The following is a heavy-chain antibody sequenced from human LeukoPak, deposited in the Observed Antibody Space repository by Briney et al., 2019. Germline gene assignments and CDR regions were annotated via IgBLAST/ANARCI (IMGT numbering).Heavy chain of an antibody. CDR1: GYTFTSYG. CDR3: ARNFDSGAFDL. CDR2: ISAYNGNT. V-gene: IGHV1-18*01. J-gene: IGHJ3*01. D-gene: IGHD3-9*01. Sequence: ASVKVSCKASGYTFTSYGISWVRQAPGQGLEWMGWISAYNGNTNYAQKLQGRVTMTRDTSISTADMELSRLRSDDTAVYYCARNFDSGAFDLWGQGTTVTISS.